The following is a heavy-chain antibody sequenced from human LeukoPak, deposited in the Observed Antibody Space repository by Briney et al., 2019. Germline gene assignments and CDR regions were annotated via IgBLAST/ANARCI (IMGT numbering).Heavy chain of an antibody. CDR3: AKGVSGYGSGRPFDY. V-gene: IGHV3-23*01. D-gene: IGHD3-10*01. CDR2: ISDSGTST. Sequence: GGSLRLSCAASGFTFSSYAMIWVRQAPGKGLEWVSLISDSGTSTYYPDSVKGRFTISRDNSKNTVYLQMNSLRAEDAAVYYCAKGVSGYGSGRPFDYWGQGTLVTVSS. CDR1: GFTFSSYA. J-gene: IGHJ4*02.